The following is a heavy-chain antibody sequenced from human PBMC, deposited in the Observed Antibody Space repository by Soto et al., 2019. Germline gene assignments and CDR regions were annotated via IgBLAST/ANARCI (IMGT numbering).Heavy chain of an antibody. Sequence: QVQLLQSGAEVKKPGASVKVSCKASGYTFTSYTMHWVRQAPGQGLEWTGIINPYNGYTTYAQKFQGRVTMTRDTSTSTVYMELSSLRSEDTAVYYCARDLDTAMGYWGQGTLVTVSS. J-gene: IGHJ4*02. CDR3: ARDLDTAMGY. CDR1: GYTFTSYT. D-gene: IGHD5-18*01. CDR2: INPYNGYT. V-gene: IGHV1-46*03.